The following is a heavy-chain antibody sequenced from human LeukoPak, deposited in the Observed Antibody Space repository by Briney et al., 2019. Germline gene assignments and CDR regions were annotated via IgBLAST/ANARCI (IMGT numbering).Heavy chain of an antibody. CDR1: GFTFSTST. D-gene: IGHD6-19*01. J-gene: IGHJ5*02. V-gene: IGHV3-21*01. CDR2: ISSSNDYI. Sequence: GGSLRLSCAASGFTFSTSTMNWVRQAPGKGLEWVSSISSSNDYIYYADSVKGRFTISRDNAKNSLYLQMNSLRAEDTAVYYCVRIPNSAGFPNWLDPWGQGTLVTVSS. CDR3: VRIPNSAGFPNWLDP.